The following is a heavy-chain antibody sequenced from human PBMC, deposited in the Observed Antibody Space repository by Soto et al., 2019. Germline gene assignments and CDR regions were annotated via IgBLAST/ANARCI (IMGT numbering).Heavy chain of an antibody. J-gene: IGHJ3*02. D-gene: IGHD5-18*01. CDR1: GYTFTDYY. CDR3: TRENIENSDGLYDAFNI. CDR2: MNPKSGGA. V-gene: IGHV1-2*02. Sequence: ASVKVSCKTSGYTFTDYYTHWVRQAPGQGLEWMGWMNPKSGGAYFAQKFQGRVTLTRDTSIGTAYIEVNSLTADDPAVYFCTRENIENSDGLYDAFNIWGQGTTVTVS.